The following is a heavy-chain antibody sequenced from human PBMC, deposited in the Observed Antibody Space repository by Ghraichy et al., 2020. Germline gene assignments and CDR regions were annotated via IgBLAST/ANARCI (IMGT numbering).Heavy chain of an antibody. V-gene: IGHV3-21*01. D-gene: IGHD6-13*01. CDR2: ISSSSSYI. CDR3: ARHLIAAAGIPAGH. Sequence: GGSLRLSCAASGFTFSSYSMNWVRQAPGKGLEWVSSISSSSSYIYYADSVKGRFTISRDNAKNSLYLQMNSLRAEDTAVYYCARHLIAAAGIPAGHWGQGTLVTVSS. CDR1: GFTFSSYS. J-gene: IGHJ4*02.